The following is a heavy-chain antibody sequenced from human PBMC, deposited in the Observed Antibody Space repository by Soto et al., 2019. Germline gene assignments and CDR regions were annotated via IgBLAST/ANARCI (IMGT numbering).Heavy chain of an antibody. CDR2: INSDGSST. V-gene: IGHV3-74*01. CDR3: ARGTVYYDFWSYYYYYYMDV. D-gene: IGHD3-3*01. Sequence: EVQLVESGGGLVQPGGSLRLSCAASGFTFSSYWMHWVRQAPGKGLVWVSRINSDGSSTSYADSVKGRFTISRDNAKNIMYLQMNSLRAEDTAVYYCARGTVYYDFWSYYYYYYMDVWGKGTTVTVSS. J-gene: IGHJ6*03. CDR1: GFTFSSYW.